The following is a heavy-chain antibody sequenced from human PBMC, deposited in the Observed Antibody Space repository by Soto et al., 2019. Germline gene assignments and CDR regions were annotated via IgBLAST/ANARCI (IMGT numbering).Heavy chain of an antibody. Sequence: GGSLRLSCAASGFTFSDYYMSWIRQAPGKGLEWVSYISSSGSTIYYADSVKGRFTISRDNAKNSLYLQMNSRRAEDTAVYYCAREGTLLVPAAMPQGVDYYYYYMDVWGKGTTVTVSS. J-gene: IGHJ6*03. CDR2: ISSSGSTI. CDR1: GFTFSDYY. CDR3: AREGTLLVPAAMPQGVDYYYYYMDV. D-gene: IGHD2-2*01. V-gene: IGHV3-11*01.